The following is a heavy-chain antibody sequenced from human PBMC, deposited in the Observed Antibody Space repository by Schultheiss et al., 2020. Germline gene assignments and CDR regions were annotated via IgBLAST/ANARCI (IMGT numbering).Heavy chain of an antibody. D-gene: IGHD3-9*01. CDR1: GFSVSSSY. CDR2: IYSGGST. V-gene: IGHV3-66*01. J-gene: IGHJ4*02. Sequence: GGSLRLSCAASGFSVSSSYMNWVRQAPGKGLEWVSVIYSGGSTYYADSVKGRFTISRDSSKNTLYLQMNSLRAEDTAVYYCARGLTRKIQYYDILTGYPIGFDSWGQGTLVTVSS. CDR3: ARGLTRKIQYYDILTGYPIGFDS.